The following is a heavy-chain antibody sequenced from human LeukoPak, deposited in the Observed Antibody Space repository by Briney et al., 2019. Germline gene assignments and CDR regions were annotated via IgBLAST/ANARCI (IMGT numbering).Heavy chain of an antibody. CDR1: GLTVSTYR. V-gene: IGHV3-48*04. D-gene: IGHD3-22*01. J-gene: IGHJ4*02. CDR3: VRSGYDSSGYWFYFDD. Sequence: GGYLRLSCAASGLTVSTYRMGWVRQAPGKGLEWVSYISGSGATIYYADSVQGRFAISRDDARNSLHLQMNSLRAEDTAVYYCVRSGYDSSGYWFYFDDWGQGTLVTVSS. CDR2: ISGSGATI.